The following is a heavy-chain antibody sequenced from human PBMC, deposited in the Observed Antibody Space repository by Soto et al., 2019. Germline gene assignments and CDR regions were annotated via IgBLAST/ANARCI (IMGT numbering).Heavy chain of an antibody. V-gene: IGHV3-23*01. J-gene: IGHJ5*02. D-gene: IGHD3-9*01. CDR3: ARTYDILTGYYYAS. Sequence: GGSLRLSCAASGFTFSNYAMSWVRQAPGKGLEWVSAISGSGSSTYYADSVKGRFTISRDNSKNTLYLQMNSLRAEDTAVYYCARTYDILTGYYYASWGQGTLVTVSS. CDR2: ISGSGSST. CDR1: GFTFSNYA.